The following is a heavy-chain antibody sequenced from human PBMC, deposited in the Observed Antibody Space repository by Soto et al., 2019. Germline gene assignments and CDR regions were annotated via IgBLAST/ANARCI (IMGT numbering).Heavy chain of an antibody. V-gene: IGHV1-8*01. Sequence: SVKVSCKASGYTFTIYDINWVRQATGQGLEWMGWMNSNSGNTGYAQKFQGRVTMTRNTSISTAYMELSSLRSEDTAVYYCAILPDGRNYYYSMHVWGKGTTVTVSS. CDR3: AILPDGRNYYYSMHV. J-gene: IGHJ6*03. CDR1: GYTFTIYD. CDR2: MNSNSGNT.